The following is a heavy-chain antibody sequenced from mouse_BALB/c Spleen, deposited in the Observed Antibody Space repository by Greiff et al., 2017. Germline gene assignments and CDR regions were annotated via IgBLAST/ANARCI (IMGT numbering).Heavy chain of an antibody. J-gene: IGHJ3*01. CDR3: ARPYYGNSFAY. D-gene: IGHD2-10*01. V-gene: IGHV1-80*01. Sequence: QVQLQQSGAELVRPGSSVKISCKASGYAFSSYWMNWVKQRPGQGLEWIGQIYPGDGDTNYNGKFKGKATLTADKSSSTAYMQLSSLTSEDSAVYCCARPYYGNSFAYWGQGTLVTVSA. CDR1: GYAFSSYW. CDR2: IYPGDGDT.